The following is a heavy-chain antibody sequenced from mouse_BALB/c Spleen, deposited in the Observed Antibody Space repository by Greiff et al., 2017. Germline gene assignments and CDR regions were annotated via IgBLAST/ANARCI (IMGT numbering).Heavy chain of an antibody. V-gene: IGHV14-3*02. J-gene: IGHJ2*01. CDR2: IDPANGNT. D-gene: IGHD1-1*01. CDR3: ASSHYYGSSSDY. CDR1: GFNIKDTY. Sequence: EVQLQQSGAELVKPGASVKLSCTASGFNIKDTYMHWVKQRPEQGLEWIGRIDPANGNTKYDPKFQGKATITADTSSNTAYLQLSSLTSEDTAVYYCASSHYYGSSSDYWGQGTTLTVSS.